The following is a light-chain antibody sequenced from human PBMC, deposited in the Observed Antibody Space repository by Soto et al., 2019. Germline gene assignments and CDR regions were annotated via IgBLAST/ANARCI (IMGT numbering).Light chain of an antibody. V-gene: IGLV1-40*01. CDR2: GNS. CDR1: SSNIGAGYD. J-gene: IGLJ3*02. Sequence: QSVLTQPPSVSGAPGQRVTISCTGSSSNIGAGYDVHWYQQLPGTAHKLLIYGNSNPPSGVPDRFSGSKSGTSASLAITGVQAEDEADYYCQSYASSLSGWVFGGGTKPTVL. CDR3: QSYASSLSGWV.